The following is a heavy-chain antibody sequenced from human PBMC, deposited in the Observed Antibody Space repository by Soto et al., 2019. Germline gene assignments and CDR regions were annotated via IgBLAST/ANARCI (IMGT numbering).Heavy chain of an antibody. Sequence: GESLKISCKGSGYSFTSYWISWVRQMPGKGLEWMGRIDPSDSYTNYSPSFQGHVTISADKSISTAYLQWSSLKASDTAMYYCARHSSTITMIVVVDAFDIWGQGTMVTVSS. V-gene: IGHV5-10-1*01. D-gene: IGHD3-22*01. CDR1: GYSFTSYW. CDR2: IDPSDSYT. J-gene: IGHJ3*02. CDR3: ARHSSTITMIVVVDAFDI.